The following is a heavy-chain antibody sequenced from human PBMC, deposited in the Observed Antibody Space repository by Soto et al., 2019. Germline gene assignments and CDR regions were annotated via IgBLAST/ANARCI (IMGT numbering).Heavy chain of an antibody. Sequence: GRSLRLSCAASGFTFSSYAMHWVRQAPGKGLEWVAVISYDGSNKYYAGSVKGRFTISRDNSKNTLYLQMNSLRAEDTAVYYCARDKVDTAMAPSYYFDYWGQGTLVTSPQ. CDR2: ISYDGSNK. V-gene: IGHV3-30-3*01. CDR3: ARDKVDTAMAPSYYFDY. J-gene: IGHJ4*02. CDR1: GFTFSSYA. D-gene: IGHD5-18*01.